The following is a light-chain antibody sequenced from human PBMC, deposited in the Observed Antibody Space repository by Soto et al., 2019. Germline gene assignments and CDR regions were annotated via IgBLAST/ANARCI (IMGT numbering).Light chain of an antibody. CDR3: QQRSDRLS. J-gene: IGKJ4*01. CDR2: DAT. CDR1: HSVGSN. V-gene: IGKV3-11*01. Sequence: VVLTQSPATLSLSLGESATLSCRASHSVGSNLAWYQQKRGQAPRLLIYDATERATGIPARFTGSRSGTDFTLSISSLEPDDFAVYYCQQRSDRLSFGGGTVVE.